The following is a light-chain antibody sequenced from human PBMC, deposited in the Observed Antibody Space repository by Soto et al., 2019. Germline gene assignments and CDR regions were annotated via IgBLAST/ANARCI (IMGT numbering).Light chain of an antibody. CDR2: DVS. CDR1: SSDVAGYNY. J-gene: IGLJ2*01. CDR3: SSYTSSSTPI. V-gene: IGLV2-14*01. Sequence: QSALTQPASVSGSPGQSITISCTGTSSDVAGYNYVSWYQQHPGKAPKLMIYDVSNRPSGVSNRFSGSKSGYTASLTISGLQAEDEADYYCSSYTSSSTPIFGGGTKLTVL.